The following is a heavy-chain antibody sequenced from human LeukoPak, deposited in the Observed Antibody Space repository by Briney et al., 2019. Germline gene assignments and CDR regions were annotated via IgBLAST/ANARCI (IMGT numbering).Heavy chain of an antibody. V-gene: IGHV1-18*01. CDR2: ISAYNGNT. D-gene: IGHD3-22*01. CDR1: GYTFTSYG. Sequence: ASVKVSCKASGYTFTSYGISWVRQAPGQGLEWMGWISAYNGNTNYAQKLQGRVTMTTDTSTSTAYMELRSLRSDDTAVYYCARDEYYDSSGYYGVYFDYWGQGTLVTVSS. J-gene: IGHJ4*02. CDR3: ARDEYYDSSGYYGVYFDY.